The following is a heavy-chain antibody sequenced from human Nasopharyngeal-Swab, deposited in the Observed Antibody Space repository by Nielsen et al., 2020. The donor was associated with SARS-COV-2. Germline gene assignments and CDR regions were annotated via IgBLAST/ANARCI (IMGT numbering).Heavy chain of an antibody. J-gene: IGHJ5*02. CDR3: AKDSGGSSSLNWFDP. D-gene: IGHD1-26*01. V-gene: IGHV3-23*01. CDR1: GFTFKNYA. Sequence: GGSLRLSCTTSGFTFKNYAMSWVRQAPGKGLDWVSGSSGSGTFTYYADAVKGRFTVSRDNSQNTLYLHMNSLRAEDTAVYYCAKDSGGSSSLNWFDPWGQGTLVTVSS. CDR2: SSGSGTFT.